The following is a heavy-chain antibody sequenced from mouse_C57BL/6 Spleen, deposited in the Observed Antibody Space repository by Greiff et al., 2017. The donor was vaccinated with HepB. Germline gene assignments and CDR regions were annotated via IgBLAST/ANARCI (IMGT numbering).Heavy chain of an antibody. Sequence: QVQLQQPGAELVKPGASVKLSCKASGYTFTSYWMHWVKQRPGRGLEWIGRIDPNSGGTKYNEKFKSKATLTVDKPSSTADMQLSSLTSEDSAVYYCAKSIYYGTPYYYAMDYWGQGTSVTVSS. V-gene: IGHV1-72*01. J-gene: IGHJ4*01. CDR1: GYTFTSYW. D-gene: IGHD2-1*01. CDR2: IDPNSGGT. CDR3: AKSIYYGTPYYYAMDY.